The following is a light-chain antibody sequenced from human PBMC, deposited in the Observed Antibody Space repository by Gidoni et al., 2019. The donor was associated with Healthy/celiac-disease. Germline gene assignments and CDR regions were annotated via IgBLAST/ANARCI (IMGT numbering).Light chain of an antibody. Sequence: EIVMTQSPATLSVSPGERATLSCRASQSVSSNLAGYQQKPGQDPRLLSYGAATRATGIPARFSGSGSGIEFTLTISSLQSEDFAVYYCQQYNNWPRTFGQGTKVEIK. CDR2: GAA. J-gene: IGKJ1*01. V-gene: IGKV3-15*01. CDR3: QQYNNWPRT. CDR1: QSVSSN.